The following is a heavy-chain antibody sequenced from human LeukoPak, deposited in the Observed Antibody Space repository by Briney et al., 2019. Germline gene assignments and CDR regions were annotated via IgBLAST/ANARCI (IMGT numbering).Heavy chain of an antibody. Sequence: PSETLSLTCTVSGASMDNNNYDWGWIRQAPGKGLEWVSTIYTGGNTYYAASVKGRFTISRDFSKNTVFLHMNSLRAEDTAMYYCARGDDSGYYDYFDYWGQGALVTVSS. CDR1: GASMDNNNYD. CDR3: ARGDDSGYYDYFDY. CDR2: IYTGGNT. V-gene: IGHV3-53*01. J-gene: IGHJ4*02. D-gene: IGHD3-22*01.